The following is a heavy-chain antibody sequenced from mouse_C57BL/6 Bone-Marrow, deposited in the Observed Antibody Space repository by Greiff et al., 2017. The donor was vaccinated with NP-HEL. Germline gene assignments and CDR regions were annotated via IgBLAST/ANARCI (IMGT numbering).Heavy chain of an antibody. CDR1: GYSITSDY. CDR2: ISYSGST. J-gene: IGHJ4*01. CDR3: ARAPLWLRRNYYAMDY. D-gene: IGHD2-2*01. V-gene: IGHV3-8*01. Sequence: VQLKESGPGLVKPSQTLSLTCSVTGYSITSDYWNWIRKFPGNKLEYMGYISYSGSTYYNPSLKSRISIIPDTSKNQYYLQLNSVTTEDTATYYCARAPLWLRRNYYAMDYWGQGTSVTVSA.